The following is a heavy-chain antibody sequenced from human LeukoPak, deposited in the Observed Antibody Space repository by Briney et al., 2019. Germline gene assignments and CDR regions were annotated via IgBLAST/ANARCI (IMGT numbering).Heavy chain of an antibody. Sequence: GGSLRLSCAAPGFTFSKYWMLWVRQAPGKGLESVSRINTDGTVTTYADSVKGRFTVSRDNADNTMFLQMNSVRDEDTAVYYCATKQWLAPPPDSWGQGTPVTVSS. J-gene: IGHJ4*02. V-gene: IGHV3-74*01. CDR3: ATKQWLAPPPDS. CDR2: INTDGTVT. CDR1: GFTFSKYW. D-gene: IGHD6-19*01.